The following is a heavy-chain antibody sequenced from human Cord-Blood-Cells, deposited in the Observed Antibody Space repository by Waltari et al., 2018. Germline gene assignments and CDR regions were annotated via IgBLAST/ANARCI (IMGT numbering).Heavy chain of an antibody. D-gene: IGHD3-10*01. J-gene: IGHJ3*02. CDR3: ARRGDGSGSYYAFDI. Sequence: PPGKGLEWIGSIYYSGSTYYNPSLKSRVTISVDTSKNQFSLKLSSVTAADTAVYYCARRGDGSGSYYAFDIWGQGTMVTVSS. CDR2: IYYSGST. V-gene: IGHV4-39*01.